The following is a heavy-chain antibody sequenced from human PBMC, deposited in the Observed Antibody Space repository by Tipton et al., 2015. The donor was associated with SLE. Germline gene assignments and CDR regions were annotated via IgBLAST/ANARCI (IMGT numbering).Heavy chain of an antibody. V-gene: IGHV4-59*01. D-gene: IGHD5-12*01. CDR2: VDSSGDT. CDR3: ARVGGAYDQFYFDY. CDR1: GGSLSPFY. J-gene: IGHJ4*02. Sequence: TLSLTCTVSGGSLSPFYWSWVRQPPGKGLEWIGYVDSSGDTYYLSSLKSRLTISVDRSKNQFSLKLTSVTAADTAIYYCARVGGAYDQFYFDYWGQGTPLIVSS.